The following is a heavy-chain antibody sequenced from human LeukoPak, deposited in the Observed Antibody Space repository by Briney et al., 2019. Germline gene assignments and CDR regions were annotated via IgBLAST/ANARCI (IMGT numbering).Heavy chain of an antibody. CDR2: INAGNGNT. CDR1: GYTFTSYA. CDR3: ASEQYSSSWYLWFDP. V-gene: IGHV1-3*01. D-gene: IGHD6-13*01. Sequence: ASVKVSCKASGYTFTSYAMHWVRQAPGQRLEWMGWINAGNGNTEYSQKFQGRVTITRDTSASTAYMELSSLRSEDTAVYYCASEQYSSSWYLWFDPWGQGTLVTVSS. J-gene: IGHJ5*02.